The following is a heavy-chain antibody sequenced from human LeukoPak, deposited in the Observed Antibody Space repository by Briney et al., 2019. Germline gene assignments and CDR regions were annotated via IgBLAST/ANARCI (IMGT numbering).Heavy chain of an antibody. J-gene: IGHJ3*02. CDR1: GGSISSYY. D-gene: IGHD6-13*01. Sequence: KPSETLSLTCTVSGGSISSYYWSWIRQPPGKGLEWIGYIYYSGSTYYNPSLKSRVTISVDTSKNQFSLKLSSVTAADTAVYYCATYSSSWNTVDIWGQGTMVTVSS. CDR3: ATYSSSWNTVDI. V-gene: IGHV4-59*06. CDR2: IYYSGST.